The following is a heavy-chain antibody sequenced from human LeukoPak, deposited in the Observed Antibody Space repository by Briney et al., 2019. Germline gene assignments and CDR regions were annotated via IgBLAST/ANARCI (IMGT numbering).Heavy chain of an antibody. V-gene: IGHV3-23*01. D-gene: IGHD2-15*01. CDR3: AKVQVGWQRAFDI. CDR1: GFTFSSYA. CDR2: ISGSGGST. Sequence: GSLRPSCAASGFTFSSYAISWVRQAPRKGVEWVAAISGSGGSTYYADSVKGRFTISRDNSKNTLYLPMSSLRAEDTAVYYCAKVQVGWQRAFDIWGQGTMVTVSS. J-gene: IGHJ3*02.